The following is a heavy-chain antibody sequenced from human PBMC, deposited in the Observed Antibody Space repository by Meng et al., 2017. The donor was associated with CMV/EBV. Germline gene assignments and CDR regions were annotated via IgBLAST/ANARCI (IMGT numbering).Heavy chain of an antibody. CDR1: GFTFSSYA. V-gene: IGHV3-23*01. J-gene: IGHJ3*02. Sequence: GGSLRLSCAASGFTFSSYAMSWVRQAPGKGLEWVSAISGSGGSTYYADSVKGRFTISRDNSKNTLYLQMNSLRAEDTAVYYVAKGEDIVVVPAADGVLGAFDIWGQGTMVTVSS. D-gene: IGHD2-2*01. CDR3: AKGEDIVVVPAADGVLGAFDI. CDR2: ISGSGGST.